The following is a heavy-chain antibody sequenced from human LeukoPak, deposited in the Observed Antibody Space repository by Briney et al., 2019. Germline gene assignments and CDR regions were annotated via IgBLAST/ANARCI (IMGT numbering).Heavy chain of an antibody. D-gene: IGHD4-17*01. Sequence: GGSLRLSCAASGSTFSSYAMSWVRQAPGKGLEWVSAISSSGGSTYYADSVKGRFTISRDNSKNTLYLQMNSLRAEDTAVYYCARDYGRDYMDVWGKGTTVTVSS. CDR3: ARDYGRDYMDV. V-gene: IGHV3-23*01. J-gene: IGHJ6*03. CDR2: ISSSGGST. CDR1: GSTFSSYA.